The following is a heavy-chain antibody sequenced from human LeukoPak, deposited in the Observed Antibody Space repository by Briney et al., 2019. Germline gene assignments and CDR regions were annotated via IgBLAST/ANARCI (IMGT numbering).Heavy chain of an antibody. CDR3: ARELTFGGLIFILDY. CDR1: GFSFSSYT. Sequence: PGGSLRLSCAASGFSFSSYTMIWVRQAPGKGLGWISYIDSSGTTIYYADSVRGRFTISRDNAKNSLYLQMDSLRAEDTAVYYCARELTFGGLIFILDYWGQGNLVTVSS. D-gene: IGHD3-16*02. V-gene: IGHV3-48*01. J-gene: IGHJ4*02. CDR2: IDSSGTTI.